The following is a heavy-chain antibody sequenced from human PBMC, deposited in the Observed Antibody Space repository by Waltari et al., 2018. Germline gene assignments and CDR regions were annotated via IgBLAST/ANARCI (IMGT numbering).Heavy chain of an antibody. CDR1: GGYFSGYY. CDR3: ARTKRGYSSSWYFDY. Sequence: QVLLQQWGAGLLKPSETLSLTCAVHGGYFSGYYWSWIRQPPGKGLEWIGEINHSGSTNYNPSLKSRVTISGDTSKNQFSLKLSSVTAADTAVYYCARTKRGYSSSWYFDYWGQGTLVTVSS. D-gene: IGHD6-13*01. J-gene: IGHJ4*02. CDR2: INHSGST. V-gene: IGHV4-34*01.